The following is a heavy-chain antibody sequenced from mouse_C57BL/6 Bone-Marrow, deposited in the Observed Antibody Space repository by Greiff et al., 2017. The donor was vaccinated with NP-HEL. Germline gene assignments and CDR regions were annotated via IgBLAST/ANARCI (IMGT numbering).Heavy chain of an antibody. Sequence: EVQLQQSGPVLVKPGASVKMSCKASGYTFTDYYMNWVKQSHGKSLEWIGVINPYNGGTSYNQKFKGKATLTVDKSSSTAYMELNSLTSEDSAVYYCARLQTAQARDYWGQGTTLTASS. CDR1: GYTFTDYY. J-gene: IGHJ2*01. CDR3: ARLQTAQARDY. V-gene: IGHV1-19*01. D-gene: IGHD3-2*02. CDR2: INPYNGGT.